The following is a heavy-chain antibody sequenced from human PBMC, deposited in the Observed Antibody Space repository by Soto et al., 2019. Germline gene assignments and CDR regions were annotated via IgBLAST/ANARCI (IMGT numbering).Heavy chain of an antibody. CDR2: ISAYNGNT. CDR3: ARDPYRYCSGGSCYPVFHY. D-gene: IGHD2-15*01. J-gene: IGHJ4*02. CDR1: GYTFTSYG. V-gene: IGHV1-18*01. Sequence: QVQLVQCGAEVKKPGASVKVSCKASGYTFTSYGISWVRQAPGQGLEWMGWISAYNGNTNYAQKLQGRVTMTTDTSTSTAYMELRSLRSDDTAVYYCARDPYRYCSGGSCYPVFHYWGQGTLVTVSS.